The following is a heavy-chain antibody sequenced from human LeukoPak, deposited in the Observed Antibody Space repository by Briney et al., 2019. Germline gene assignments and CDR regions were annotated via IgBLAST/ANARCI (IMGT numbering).Heavy chain of an antibody. CDR1: GFTFSSYW. D-gene: IGHD5-18*01. V-gene: IGHV3-74*01. CDR2: INSDGSST. J-gene: IGHJ4*02. CDR3: ATGYSYGHYFDY. Sequence: GGSLRLSCAASGFTFSSYWMHWVRQAPGKGLVWVSRINSDGSSTSYADSVKGRFTISRDNAMNTLYLQMNSLRAEDTAVYYCATGYSYGHYFDYWGQGTLVTVSS.